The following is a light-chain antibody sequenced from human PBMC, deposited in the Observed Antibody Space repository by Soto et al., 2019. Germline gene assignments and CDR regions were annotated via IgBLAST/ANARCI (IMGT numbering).Light chain of an antibody. CDR3: QQYNIYWS. CDR2: DAS. J-gene: IGKJ1*01. V-gene: IGKV1-33*01. Sequence: DIQMTQSPSSLSASVGDRVTITFQASQDIKNYLNWYQQKPGKAPKLLISDASNLESGVPSRFSGSGSETAFTLTISSLQPDDFATYFCQQYNIYWSFGQGTKVDIK. CDR1: QDIKNY.